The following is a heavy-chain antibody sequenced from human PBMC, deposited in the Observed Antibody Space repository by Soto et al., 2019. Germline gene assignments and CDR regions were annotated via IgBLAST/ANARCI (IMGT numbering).Heavy chain of an antibody. CDR2: IYYSGST. Sequence: QLQLQESGPGLVKPSETLSLTCTVSGGSISSSSYYWGWIRQPPGKGLEWIGSIYYSGSTYYNPSLKSRVTISVDTSKNQFSLKLSSVTAADTAVYYCARPPTGYCSSTSCYSNAFDIWGQGTMVTVSS. CDR1: GGSISSSSYY. CDR3: ARPPTGYCSSTSCYSNAFDI. D-gene: IGHD2-2*02. V-gene: IGHV4-39*01. J-gene: IGHJ3*02.